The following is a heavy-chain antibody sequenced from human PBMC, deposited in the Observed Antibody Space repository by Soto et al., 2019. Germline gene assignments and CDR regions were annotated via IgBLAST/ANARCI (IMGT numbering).Heavy chain of an antibody. CDR1: GGTFSSYA. CDR3: ARXCSSTSCYDYYYYGMDV. J-gene: IGHJ6*02. CDR2: IIPIFGTA. V-gene: IGHV1-69*06. D-gene: IGHD2-2*01. Sequence: GASVKVSCKASGGTFSSYAISWVRQAPGQGLEWMGGIIPIFGTANYAQKFQGRVTITADKSTSTAYMELSSLRSEDTAVYYCARXCSSTSCYDYYYYGMDVWGQGTTVTVSS.